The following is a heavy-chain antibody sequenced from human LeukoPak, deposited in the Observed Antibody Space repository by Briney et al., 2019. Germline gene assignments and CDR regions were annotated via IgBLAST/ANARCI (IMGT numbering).Heavy chain of an antibody. J-gene: IGHJ4*02. CDR3: ARVPTTYYYDSSGYYNHY. CDR1: GGTFSSYA. Sequence: APVKVSCKASGGTFSSYAISWVRQAPGQGLEWIGGIIPIFGTANYAQKFQGRVTITTDESTSTAYMELSSLRSEDTAVYYCARVPTTYYYDSSGYYNHYWGQGTLVPVSS. D-gene: IGHD3-22*01. CDR2: IIPIFGTA. V-gene: IGHV1-69*05.